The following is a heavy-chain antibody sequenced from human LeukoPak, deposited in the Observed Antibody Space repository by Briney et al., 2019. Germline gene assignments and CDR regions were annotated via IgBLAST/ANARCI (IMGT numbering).Heavy chain of an antibody. CDR3: ARDYYDSSGYYN. J-gene: IGHJ4*02. CDR2: IYYSGST. CDR1: GGSISSSSYY. Sequence: SETLSLTCTVSGGSISSSSYYWGWIRQPPGKGLEWIGSIYYSGSTYYNPSLKSRVTISVDTSKNQFSLKLSSVTAADTAVYYCARDYYDSSGYYNWAQGTLVTVSS. D-gene: IGHD3-22*01. V-gene: IGHV4-39*02.